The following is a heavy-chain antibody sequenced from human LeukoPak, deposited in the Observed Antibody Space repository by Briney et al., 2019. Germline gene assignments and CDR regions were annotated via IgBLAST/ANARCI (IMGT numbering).Heavy chain of an antibody. CDR1: GYSISSGYY. V-gene: IGHV4-38-2*02. CDR2: IYHGGTT. Sequence: SETLSLTCSVSGYSISSGYYWVWIRQPPGKGLEWIGCIYHGGTTYYNPSLKSRVIISLDTSKNQFSLKLSSVTAADTAVYFCARDQTGYGGNSDWGQGSLDTVSS. J-gene: IGHJ4*02. D-gene: IGHD4-23*01. CDR3: ARDQTGYGGNSD.